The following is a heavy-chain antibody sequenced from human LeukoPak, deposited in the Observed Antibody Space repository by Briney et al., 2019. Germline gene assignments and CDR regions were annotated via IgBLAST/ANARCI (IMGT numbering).Heavy chain of an antibody. CDR3: AKLSTAVAGQDR. D-gene: IGHD6-19*01. CDR1: GFTFSNYW. V-gene: IGHV3-7*01. CDR2: IKKDGSEK. Sequence: GGSLRLSCAASGFTFSNYWMSWVRQTPGKGLEWVANIKKDGSEKYYVDSVKGRFPISRDNAKNSVYLQMNSLRAEDTAVYYCAKLSTAVAGQDRWGQGTLVTVSS. J-gene: IGHJ5*02.